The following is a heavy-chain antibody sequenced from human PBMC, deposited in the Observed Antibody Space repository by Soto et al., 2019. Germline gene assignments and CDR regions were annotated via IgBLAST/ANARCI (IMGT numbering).Heavy chain of an antibody. V-gene: IGHV1-69*13. CDR2: IIPIFGTA. J-gene: IGHJ4*02. CDR3: AKDADASSWLDY. Sequence: GASVKVSCKASGGPFSSYAISWVRQAPGQGLEWMGGIIPIFGTANYAKKFQGRVTITADESTSTAYMELSSLRSEDTAVYYCAKDADASSWLDYWGQGTLVTVSS. CDR1: GGPFSSYA. D-gene: IGHD6-13*01.